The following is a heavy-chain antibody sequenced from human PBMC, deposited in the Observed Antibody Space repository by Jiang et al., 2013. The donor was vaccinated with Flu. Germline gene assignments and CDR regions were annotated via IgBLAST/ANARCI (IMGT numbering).Heavy chain of an antibody. CDR2: ISAYNGNT. J-gene: IGHJ4*02. V-gene: IGHV1-18*01. Sequence: TFTSYGISWVRQAPGQGLEWMGWISAYNGNTNYAQKLQGRVTMTTDTSTSTAYMELRSLRSGDTAVYYCARASRPYYYDSSGLGYWGQGTLVTVSS. CDR3: ARASRPYYYDSSGLGY. D-gene: IGHD3-22*01. CDR1: TFTSYG.